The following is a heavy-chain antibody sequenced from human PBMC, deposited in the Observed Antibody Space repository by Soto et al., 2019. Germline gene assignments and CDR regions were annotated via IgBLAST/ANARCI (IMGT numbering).Heavy chain of an antibody. J-gene: IGHJ4*02. CDR2: ISSTGTTK. CDR1: GFSFSSYA. CDR3: AKDVKTTVARAYDY. D-gene: IGHD4-17*01. Sequence: GSLRLSCAASGFSFSSYAMTWVRQAPGKGPEWASVISSTGTTKYYADSVKGRFTISRDNSKNTLYLQMTSLRAEDTAVYYCAKDVKTTVARAYDYWGQGTLVTVSS. V-gene: IGHV3-23*01.